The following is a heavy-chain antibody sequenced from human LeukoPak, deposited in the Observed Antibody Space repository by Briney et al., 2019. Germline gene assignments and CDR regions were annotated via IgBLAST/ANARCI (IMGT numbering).Heavy chain of an antibody. Sequence: PSETLSLTCTVSGGSVSSGSYYWSWIRQPPGKGLEWIGYIYYSGSTNYNPSLKSRVTISVDTPKNQFSLKLSSVTAADTAVYYCARAGKGCSSTSCAIDYWGQGTLVTVSS. CDR2: IYYSGST. V-gene: IGHV4-61*01. J-gene: IGHJ4*02. D-gene: IGHD2-2*01. CDR3: ARAGKGCSSTSCAIDY. CDR1: GGSVSSGSYY.